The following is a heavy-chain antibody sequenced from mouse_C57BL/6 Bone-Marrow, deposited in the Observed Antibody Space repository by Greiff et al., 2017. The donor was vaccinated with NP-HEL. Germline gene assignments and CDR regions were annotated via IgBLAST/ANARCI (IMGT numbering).Heavy chain of an antibody. CDR1: GYSITSGYY. J-gene: IGHJ1*03. V-gene: IGHV3-6*01. CDR3: ARGDGRWYFDV. CDR2: ISYDGSN. Sequence: EVKLQESGPGLVKPSQSLSLTCSVTGYSITSGYYWNWIRQFPGNKLEWMGYISYDGSNNYNPSLKNRISITRDTSKIQFFLKLNSVTTEDTATYYCARGDGRWYFDVWGTGTTVTVSS. D-gene: IGHD1-1*01.